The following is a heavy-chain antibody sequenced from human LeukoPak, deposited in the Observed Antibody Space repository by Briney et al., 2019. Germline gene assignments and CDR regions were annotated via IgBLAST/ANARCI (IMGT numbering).Heavy chain of an antibody. J-gene: IGHJ4*02. CDR1: GFTFSSYS. CDR2: ISSSSSYI. V-gene: IGHV3-21*01. Sequence: PGGSLRLSCAASGFTFSSYSMNWVRQAQGKGLEWVSSISSSSSYIYYADSVKGRFTISRDNAKNSLYLQMNSLRAEDTAVYYCARDLITMVRGVNWEFDYWGQGTLVTVSS. D-gene: IGHD3-10*01. CDR3: ARDLITMVRGVNWEFDY.